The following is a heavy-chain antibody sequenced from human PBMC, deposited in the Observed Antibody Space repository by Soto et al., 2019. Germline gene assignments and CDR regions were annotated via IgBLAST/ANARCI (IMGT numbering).Heavy chain of an antibody. V-gene: IGHV3-23*01. D-gene: IGHD3-3*01. CDR3: AKTTTYYDFWSGYF. Sequence: PGGSLRLSCAASGFTFSSYAMSWVRQAPGKGLEWVSAISGSGGSTYYADSVKGRFTISRDNSKNTLYLQMNSLRAEDTAVYYCAKTTTYYDFWSGYFWGQGTLVTVSS. J-gene: IGHJ4*02. CDR1: GFTFSSYA. CDR2: ISGSGGST.